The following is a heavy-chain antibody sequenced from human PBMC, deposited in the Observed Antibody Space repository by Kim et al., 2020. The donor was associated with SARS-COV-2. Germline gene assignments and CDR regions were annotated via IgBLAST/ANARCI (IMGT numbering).Heavy chain of an antibody. Sequence: GGSLRLSCVASGFTFSDYGMHWVRQAPGKGLEWVALISYDGNNEYYADSVKGRFTICRDNSKNTLYLQINSPGAEDTAVYYCAKVGDYWGQGTLVTVSS. J-gene: IGHJ4*02. CDR3: AKVGDY. CDR1: GFTFSDYG. V-gene: IGHV3-30*18. CDR2: ISYDGNNE. D-gene: IGHD3-3*01.